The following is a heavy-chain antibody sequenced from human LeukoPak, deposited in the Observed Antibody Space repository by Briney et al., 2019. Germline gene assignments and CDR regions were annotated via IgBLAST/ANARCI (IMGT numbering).Heavy chain of an antibody. V-gene: IGHV3-21*01. Sequence: RGSLRLSCAASGFTFSSYSMNWVRQAPGKGLEWVSSISSSSSYIYYADSVKGRFTISRDNAKNSLYLQMNSLRAEDTAVYYCAREGSGSWFPQVDAFDIWGQGTMVTVSS. CDR2: ISSSSSYI. J-gene: IGHJ3*02. CDR3: AREGSGSWFPQVDAFDI. D-gene: IGHD6-13*01. CDR1: GFTFSSYS.